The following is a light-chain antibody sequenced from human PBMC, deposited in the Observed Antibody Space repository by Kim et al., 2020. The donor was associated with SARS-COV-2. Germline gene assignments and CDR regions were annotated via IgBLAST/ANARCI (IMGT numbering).Light chain of an antibody. V-gene: IGKV1-8*01. J-gene: IGKJ1*01. CDR1: QGISTY. Sequence: AIRMTQSPSSFSASTGDRVTITCRASQGISTYLAWYQQKPGKAPNLLIYAASTLQSGVPSRFSGSGSGTDFTLTISCLQSEDFATYYCQQYYSYPPTFGQGTKVDIK. CDR2: AAS. CDR3: QQYYSYPPT.